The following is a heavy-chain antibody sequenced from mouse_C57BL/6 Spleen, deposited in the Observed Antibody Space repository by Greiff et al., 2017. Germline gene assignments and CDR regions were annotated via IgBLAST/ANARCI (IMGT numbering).Heavy chain of an antibody. CDR3: ARALKIYDGYSWFAY. D-gene: IGHD2-3*01. J-gene: IGHJ3*01. CDR2: ISSGSSTI. CDR1: GFTFSDYG. Sequence: EVKLVESGGGLVKPGGSLKLSCAASGFTFSDYGMHWVRQAPEKGLEWVAYISSGSSTIYYADTVKGRFTISRDNAKNTLFLQMTSLRSEDTAMYYCARALKIYDGYSWFAYWGQGTLVTVSA. V-gene: IGHV5-17*01.